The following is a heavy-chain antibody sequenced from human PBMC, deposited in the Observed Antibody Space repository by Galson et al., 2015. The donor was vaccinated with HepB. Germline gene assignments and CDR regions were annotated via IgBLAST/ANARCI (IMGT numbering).Heavy chain of an antibody. V-gene: IGHV3-30*04. J-gene: IGHJ4*02. CDR3: ARVGELLIDY. D-gene: IGHD1-26*01. CDR1: FRSYA. CDR2: ISDDGRNK. Sequence: FRSYAMHWVRQAPGKGLEWVAVISDDGRNKYNADSVKGRFTISRDNSKNILYLQMNRLRVEDTAVYYCARVGELLIDYWGQGTLVTVSS.